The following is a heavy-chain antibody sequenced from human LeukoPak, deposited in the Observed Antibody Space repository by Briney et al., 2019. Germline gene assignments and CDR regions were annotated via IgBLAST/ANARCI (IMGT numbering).Heavy chain of an antibody. CDR3: AKARSLYGDSGFDY. Sequence: GGSLRLSCAASGFTFSSYAMGWVRQAPGKGLEWVSGISNSGGSTDYAASVKGRFTISRDNSKNTLYVQMNSLRAEDTALYYCAKARSLYGDSGFDYWGQGTLVTVSS. J-gene: IGHJ4*02. D-gene: IGHD4-17*01. CDR1: GFTFSSYA. V-gene: IGHV3-23*01. CDR2: ISNSGGST.